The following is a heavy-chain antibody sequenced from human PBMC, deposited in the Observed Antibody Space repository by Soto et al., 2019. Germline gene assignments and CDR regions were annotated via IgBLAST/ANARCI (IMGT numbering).Heavy chain of an antibody. J-gene: IGHJ4*02. V-gene: IGHV4-4*07. D-gene: IGHD3-10*01. Sequence: QVQLQESGPGLVTPSETLSLTCTVSGDSINTYYWSWIRQPAGKGLEWIGRIFSGGSTNYNPSLKRRVTMSIDTSKNQVSLKLTSLAAADTAVYYCARGPGGFGDFSLDYWGQGTLVTVPS. CDR2: IFSGGST. CDR3: ARGPGGFGDFSLDY. CDR1: GDSINTYY.